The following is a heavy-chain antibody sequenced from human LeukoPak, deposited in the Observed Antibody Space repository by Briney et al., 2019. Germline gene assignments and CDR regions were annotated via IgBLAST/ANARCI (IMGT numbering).Heavy chain of an antibody. CDR3: ARGGVVPPASVNWFGR. V-gene: IGHV1-18*01. CDR1: GYIFTNYG. CDR2: ISPYNGNT. J-gene: IGHJ5*02. D-gene: IGHD2-2*01. Sequence: ASVKVSCKASGYIFTNYGITWVRQAPGQGLEWVGWISPYNGNTNYAQKFQDRVTMTIDTSTTTAYLEMRSLRSDDTAVYYCARGGVVPPASVNWFGRWGQGILVTVSS.